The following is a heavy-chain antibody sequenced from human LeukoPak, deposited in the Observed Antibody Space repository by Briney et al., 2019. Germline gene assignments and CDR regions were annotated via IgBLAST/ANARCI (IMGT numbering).Heavy chain of an antibody. CDR2: ITESGGST. CDR3: ARLPTGEQPENY. J-gene: IGHJ4*02. Sequence: GSLRLSCAAFGFTFSSCAMSWVRQTPGKGLEWVSAITESGGSTYYADSVKGRFTISRDNSKNRLYLQMNSLRAEDTALYYCARLPTGEQPENYWGQGTLVTVSS. D-gene: IGHD3-16*01. V-gene: IGHV3-23*01. CDR1: GFTFSSCA.